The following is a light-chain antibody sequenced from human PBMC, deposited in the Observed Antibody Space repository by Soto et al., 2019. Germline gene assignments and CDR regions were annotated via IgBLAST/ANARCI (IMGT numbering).Light chain of an antibody. CDR1: SSDVCGYNY. CDR2: EVS. Sequence: QSALTQPPSASGSPGQSVTISCTGASSDVCGYNYVSWYQQHPGKAPKLMIYEVSKRPSGVPDRFSGSKSGNTASLTVSGLQAEDEADYFCSSYAGNGYVLGTGTKLTVL. CDR3: SSYAGNGYV. J-gene: IGLJ1*01. V-gene: IGLV2-8*01.